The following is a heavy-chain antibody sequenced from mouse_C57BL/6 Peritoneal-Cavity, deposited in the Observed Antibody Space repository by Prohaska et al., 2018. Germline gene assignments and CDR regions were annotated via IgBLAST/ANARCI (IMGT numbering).Heavy chain of an antibody. CDR3: ACNYDAMDY. Sequence: QVQLQQPGAELVRPGSSVKLSCKASGHTFTSYWMDWVKQRPGQGLEWIGNIYPSDSETHYNQKFKDKATLTVDKSSSTAYMQLSSLTSEDSAVYYCACNYDAMDYWGQGTSVTVSS. D-gene: IGHD2-1*01. CDR1: GHTFTSYW. CDR2: IYPSDSET. J-gene: IGHJ4*01. V-gene: IGHV1-61*01.